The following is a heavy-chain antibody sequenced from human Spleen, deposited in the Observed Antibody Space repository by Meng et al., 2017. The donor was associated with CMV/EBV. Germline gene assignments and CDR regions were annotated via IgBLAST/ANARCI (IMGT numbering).Heavy chain of an antibody. Sequence: GESLKISCAASGFTFGRFAMSWVRQAPGKGLEWVSVFFDSGFIITYGDSVKGRFTMSRDNLKNTVHLQMNSLRPEDTAVYYCARWLNSGAYGLDVWGQGTTVTVSS. D-gene: IGHD3-16*01. CDR2: FFDSGFII. CDR1: GFTFGRFA. J-gene: IGHJ6*02. CDR3: ARWLNSGAYGLDV. V-gene: IGHV3-23*01.